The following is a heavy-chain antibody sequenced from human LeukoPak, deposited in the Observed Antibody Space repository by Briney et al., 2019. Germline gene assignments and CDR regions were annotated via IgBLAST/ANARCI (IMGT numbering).Heavy chain of an antibody. CDR3: ARLKRYCSGGSCYSLDYYYMDV. D-gene: IGHD2-15*01. CDR1: GGSFSGFY. CDR2: INHSGST. V-gene: IGHV4-34*01. Sequence: PSETLSLMCAVWGGSFSGFYWSWIRQPPGKGLEWVGEINHSGSTNYHPSLQSRVTISVDTSKNQFSLKLSSVTAADTAVYYCARLKRYCSGGSCYSLDYYYMDVWGKGTTVTICS. J-gene: IGHJ6*03.